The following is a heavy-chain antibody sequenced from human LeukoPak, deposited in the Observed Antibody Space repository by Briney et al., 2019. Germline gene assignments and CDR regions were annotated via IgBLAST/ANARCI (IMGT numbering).Heavy chain of an antibody. CDR1: GGSISSYY. V-gene: IGHV4-59*01. J-gene: IGHJ3*02. CDR2: IYYSGST. CDR3: ARDGPRNYAFDI. Sequence: SETLSLTCTVSGGSISSYYWSWIRQPPGKGLERIGYIYYSGSTNYNPSLKSRVTISVDTSKNQFSLRLSSVTAADTAVYYCARDGPRNYAFDIWGQGTMVTVSS. D-gene: IGHD1-14*01.